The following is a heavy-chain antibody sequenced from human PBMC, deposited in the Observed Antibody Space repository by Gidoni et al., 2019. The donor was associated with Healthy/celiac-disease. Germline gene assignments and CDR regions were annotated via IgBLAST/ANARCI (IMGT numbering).Heavy chain of an antibody. CDR3: ARDKSSGYYYDFDY. CDR1: GFTFSSYS. V-gene: IGHV3-21*01. J-gene: IGHJ4*02. CDR2: ISSSSSYI. D-gene: IGHD3-22*01. Sequence: EVQLVESGGGLVKPGGSLRLSCAASGFTFSSYSMNWVRQAPGKGLEWVSSISSSSSYIYYADSVKGRFTISRDNAKNSLYLQMNSLRAEDTAVYYCARDKSSGYYYDFDYWGQGTLVTVSS.